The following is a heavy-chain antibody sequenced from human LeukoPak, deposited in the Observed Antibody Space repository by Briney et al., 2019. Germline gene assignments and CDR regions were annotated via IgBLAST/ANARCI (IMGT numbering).Heavy chain of an antibody. V-gene: IGHV1-69*05. CDR1: GGTFSSYA. CDR2: IIPIFGTA. D-gene: IGHD6-13*01. Sequence: SVKVSCKASGGTFSSYAISWVRQAPGQGLEWMGRIIPIFGTANYAQKFQGRGTITTDESTSTAYMEPSSLRSEDTAVYYCARGVRGAKGSGWYGNWFDPWGQGTLVTVSS. CDR3: ARGVRGAKGSGWYGNWFDP. J-gene: IGHJ5*02.